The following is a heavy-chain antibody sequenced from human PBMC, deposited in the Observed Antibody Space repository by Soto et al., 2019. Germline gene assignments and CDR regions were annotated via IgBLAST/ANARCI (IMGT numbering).Heavy chain of an antibody. Sequence: QVQLVESGGGVVQPGRSLRLSCAASGFTFSDYAMHWVRQAPGKGLEWVAVVSYDGSNKYYADSVKGRFTISRDNSKNTLYLQMNSLRPEDTAVYYCVRVPGHSYFDLWGRGTLVTVSS. V-gene: IGHV3-30-3*01. CDR1: GFTFSDYA. CDR3: VRVPGHSYFDL. J-gene: IGHJ2*01. CDR2: VSYDGSNK.